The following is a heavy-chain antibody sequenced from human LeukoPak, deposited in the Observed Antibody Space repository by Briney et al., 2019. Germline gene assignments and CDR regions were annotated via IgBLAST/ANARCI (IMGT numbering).Heavy chain of an antibody. Sequence: SETLSLTCAVYGGSFSDYYWTWIRQPPGKGLEWIGEINHRGSTNYNPSLKSRVTISVDTSKNQFSLKLSSVTAADTAVYYCASLYSTRGGAYYYYGMDVWGQGTTVTVSS. CDR1: GGSFSDYY. J-gene: IGHJ6*02. V-gene: IGHV4-34*01. CDR2: INHRGST. D-gene: IGHD2-21*01. CDR3: ASLYSTRGGAYYYYGMDV.